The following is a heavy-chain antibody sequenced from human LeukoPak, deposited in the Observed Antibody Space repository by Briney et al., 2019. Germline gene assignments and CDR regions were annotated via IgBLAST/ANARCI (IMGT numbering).Heavy chain of an antibody. V-gene: IGHV3-53*01. CDR2: IYAGGST. CDR1: GFIVSSNY. CDR3: ARSMVTPYHFDY. J-gene: IGHJ4*02. Sequence: GGSLRLSCAASGFIVSSNYLSWVRQAPGRGLEWVSSIYAGGSTYYADSVKGRFIISRDNSKNTVYLPMNSLRVEDTAVYYCARSMVTPYHFDYWGQGTLVTVSS. D-gene: IGHD2-21*02.